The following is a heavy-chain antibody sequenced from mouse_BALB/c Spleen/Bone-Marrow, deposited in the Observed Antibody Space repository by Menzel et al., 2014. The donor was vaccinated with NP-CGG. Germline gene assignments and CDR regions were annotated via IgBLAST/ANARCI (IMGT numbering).Heavy chain of an antibody. CDR3: TRDDYDGAWFAY. CDR2: TSSGGSYT. CDR1: GFTFSSYT. J-gene: IGHJ3*01. Sequence: VESGGGLVKPGGSLKLSCAASGFTFSSYTMSWVRQTPEKRLEWVATTSSGGSYTYYPDSVKGRFTISRDNAKNTLYLQMSSLKSEDTAMYYCTRDDYDGAWFAYWGQGTLVTVSA. V-gene: IGHV5-6-4*01. D-gene: IGHD2-4*01.